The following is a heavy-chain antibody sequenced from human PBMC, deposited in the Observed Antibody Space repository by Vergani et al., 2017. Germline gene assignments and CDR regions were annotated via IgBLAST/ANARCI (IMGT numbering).Heavy chain of an antibody. V-gene: IGHV3-66*02. CDR1: SFSVSSHY. J-gene: IGHJ3*01. Sequence: LVESGGGLVQPGGSLRLSCAASSFSVSSHYMTWVRQAPGKGLEWVSTINIGGRTSYADSVKGRLTLTRDDSKNTLHLQMNSLRPEDTAVYYCARGMTTETTDLDGFDCWGQGRMVSVSS. CDR2: INIGGRT. D-gene: IGHD4-17*01. CDR3: ARGMTTETTDLDGFDC.